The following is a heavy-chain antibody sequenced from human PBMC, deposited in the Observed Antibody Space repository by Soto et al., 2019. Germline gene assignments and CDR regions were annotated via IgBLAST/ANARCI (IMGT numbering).Heavy chain of an antibody. V-gene: IGHV3-30*18. CDR3: TKEHGSESDYYKYYGMDV. Sequence: VQLVESGGGVVQPGGSLRLSCTASGFTFSSYALHWVRQAPGKGLEWVAVISYDGNTKYYAASVKGRFTISRDHSKNTLYLQMNSLRAEDTALYYCTKEHGSESDYYKYYGMDVWGQGTTVTVYS. J-gene: IGHJ6*02. CDR2: ISYDGNTK. CDR1: GFTFSSYA. D-gene: IGHD3-10*01.